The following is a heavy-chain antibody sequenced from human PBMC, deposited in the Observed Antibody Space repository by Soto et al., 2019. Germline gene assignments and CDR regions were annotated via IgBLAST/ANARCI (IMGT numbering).Heavy chain of an antibody. CDR1: GGYISSYY. CDR2: IYYSGST. J-gene: IGHJ6*03. D-gene: IGHD2-15*01. Sequence: ETMSLTCTVSGGYISSYYGSWIRQPPGKGLEWIGYIYYSGSTNYNPSLKSRVTISVDTSKNQFSLKLSSVTAADTAVYYCARLWTPRYYYYMDVWGKGTTVTVSS. CDR3: ARLWTPRYYYYMDV. V-gene: IGHV4-59*08.